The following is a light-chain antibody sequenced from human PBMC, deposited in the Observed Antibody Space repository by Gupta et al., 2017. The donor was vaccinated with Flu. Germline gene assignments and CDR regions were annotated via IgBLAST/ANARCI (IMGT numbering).Light chain of an antibody. CDR1: ALPKKY. V-gene: IGLV3-10*01. CDR3: YSTDINGEGV. Sequence: SYDLTQPPSVSVPPGQTARITCSGDALPKKYAYWYQQKSGQAPVLIIYDDNKRPAGIAERFSGSSAGTLATVTISGAQGEESGDYYCYSTDINGEGVFGGGTKVTVL. J-gene: IGLJ3*02. CDR2: DDN.